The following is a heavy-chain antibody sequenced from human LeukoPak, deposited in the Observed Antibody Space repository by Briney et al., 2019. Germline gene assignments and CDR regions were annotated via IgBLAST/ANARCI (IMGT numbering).Heavy chain of an antibody. CDR1: GFTFSTYG. CDR3: TGDTDY. D-gene: IGHD3-10*01. CDR2: IAFDGSNK. J-gene: IGHJ4*02. Sequence: GGSLRLSCAASGFTFSTYGMHWVRQAPGKGLEWVAFIAFDGSNKHYADSVKGRFTISRDNSKSTVYVQMDGLRDEDTAIYYCTGDTDYWGQGTLVTVSS. V-gene: IGHV3-30*02.